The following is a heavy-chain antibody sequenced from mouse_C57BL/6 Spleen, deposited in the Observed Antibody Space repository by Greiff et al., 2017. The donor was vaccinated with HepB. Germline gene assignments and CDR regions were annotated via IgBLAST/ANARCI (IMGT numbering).Heavy chain of an antibody. V-gene: IGHV5-9-1*02. CDR3: TRDLYYGNFYYAMDY. CDR1: GFTFSSYA. CDR2: ISSGGDYI. D-gene: IGHD2-1*01. J-gene: IGHJ4*01. Sequence: EVMLVESGEGLVKPGGSLKLSCAASGFTFSSYAMSWVRQTPEKRLEWVAYISSGGDYIYYADTVKGRFTISRDNARNTLYLQMSSLKSEDTAMYYCTRDLYYGNFYYAMDYWGQGTSVTVSS.